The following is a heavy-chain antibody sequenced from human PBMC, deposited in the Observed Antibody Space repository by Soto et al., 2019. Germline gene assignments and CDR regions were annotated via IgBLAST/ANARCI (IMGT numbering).Heavy chain of an antibody. CDR3: ANPEGVGAGTQNAFDI. J-gene: IGHJ3*02. CDR1: RFTFSSYS. Sequence: GSLRLSCAASRFTFSSYSVNGVLQTPLNGLEWVSAISGSGGSTYYADSVKGRFTISRDNSKNTLYLQMNSLRAEDTAVYYCANPEGVGAGTQNAFDIWGQGTMVTVSS. CDR2: ISGSGGST. V-gene: IGHV3-23*01. D-gene: IGHD6-19*01.